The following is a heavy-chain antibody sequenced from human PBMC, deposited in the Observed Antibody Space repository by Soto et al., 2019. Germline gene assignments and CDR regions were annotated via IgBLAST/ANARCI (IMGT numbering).Heavy chain of an antibody. CDR1: GFTFSSYS. CDR2: ISSSSSYI. Sequence: GGSLRLSCAASGFTFSSYSMNWVRQAPGKGLEWVSSISSSSSYIYYADSVKGRSTISRGNAKNSLYLQMNSLRAEDTAVYYCARAVNGDFDYRGQRTLVTVSS. CDR3: ARAVNGDFDY. D-gene: IGHD4-17*01. J-gene: IGHJ4*02. V-gene: IGHV3-21*01.